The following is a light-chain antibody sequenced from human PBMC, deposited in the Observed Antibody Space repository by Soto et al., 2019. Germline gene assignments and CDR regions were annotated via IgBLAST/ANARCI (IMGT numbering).Light chain of an antibody. CDR1: QSVSRN. CDR2: GAS. Sequence: LATLSVSPWERATLSCRASQSVSRNLAWYQQKPGQAPRLLIYGASTRATGIPVRFSGSGSGTEFTLIISSLQSEDFAVYYCQQYNDWTFGQGTKVDIK. J-gene: IGKJ1*01. V-gene: IGKV3-15*01. CDR3: QQYNDWT.